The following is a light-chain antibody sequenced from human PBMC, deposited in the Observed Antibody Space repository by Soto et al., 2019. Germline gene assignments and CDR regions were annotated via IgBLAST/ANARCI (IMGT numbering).Light chain of an antibody. CDR3: QQFASLPRT. CDR2: AAS. J-gene: IGKJ1*01. CDR1: QSLSSGF. V-gene: IGKV3-20*01. Sequence: EIVLTQSPGTLSLSPGESDTLSCRASQSLSSGFLAWYQQRPGQAPRLLIYAASSRATGIPDRFSGTGSGTDFTLTISRLEPEDFAVYYCQQFASLPRTFGQGTKVAIK.